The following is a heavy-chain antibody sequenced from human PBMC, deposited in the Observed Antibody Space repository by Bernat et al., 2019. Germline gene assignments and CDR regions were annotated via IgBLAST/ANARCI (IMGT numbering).Heavy chain of an antibody. V-gene: IGHV3-43*01. D-gene: IGHD6-19*01. CDR3: AKAPYRDGGWYVDH. Sequence: EVQLVESGGVVVQTGGSLRLSCAASGFTFDDYSMHWVRQAPGKGLEWVSLVSWDGRKIYYADSVKGRFTISRDNSKNSLYLQMNSLRTEDTALYYWAKAPYRDGGWYVDHWGQGTLVTVSS. CDR1: GFTFDDYS. J-gene: IGHJ4*02. CDR2: VSWDGRKI.